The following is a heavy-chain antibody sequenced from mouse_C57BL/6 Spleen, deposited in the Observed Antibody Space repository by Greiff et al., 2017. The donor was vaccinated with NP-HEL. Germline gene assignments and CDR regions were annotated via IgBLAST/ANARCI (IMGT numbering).Heavy chain of an antibody. Sequence: VQLQQSGPELVKPGASVKISCKASGYAFSSSWMNWVKQRPGKGLEWIGRIYPGDGDTNYNGKFKGKATLTADKSSSTAYMQLSSLTSEDSAVYFCAREALYYFDYWGQGTTLTVSS. CDR1: GYAFSSSW. D-gene: IGHD3-2*02. V-gene: IGHV1-82*01. J-gene: IGHJ2*01. CDR3: AREALYYFDY. CDR2: IYPGDGDT.